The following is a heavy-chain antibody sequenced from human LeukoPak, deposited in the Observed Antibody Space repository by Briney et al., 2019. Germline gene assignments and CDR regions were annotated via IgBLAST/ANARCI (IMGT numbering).Heavy chain of an antibody. V-gene: IGHV3-23*01. CDR1: GFTFSSFA. D-gene: IGHD1-7*01. Sequence: PGGSLRLSCAASGFTFSSFAMSWVRQAPGKGLEWVSGLSGTGGTTFNADSVKGRFNISRDNSKNTLSFQIHSLRAEDTAIYYCARDGRYNWNYWWFDPWGQGTLVIVSS. CDR2: LSGTGGTT. CDR3: ARDGRYNWNYWWFDP. J-gene: IGHJ5*02.